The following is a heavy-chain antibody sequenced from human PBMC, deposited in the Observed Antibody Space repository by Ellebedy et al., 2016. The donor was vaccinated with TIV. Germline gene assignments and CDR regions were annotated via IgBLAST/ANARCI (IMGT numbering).Heavy chain of an antibody. J-gene: IGHJ6*03. V-gene: IGHV4-34*01. CDR2: VDHRGSI. Sequence: SETLSLXXAVYGGSLSGYYWSWIRQSPGKGLGWIGEVDHRGSINFNPPLKSRVTISLDTSKNQFSLKLSSVTAADTAVYYCARHNYNSYYMDVWGKGTTVTVSS. CDR3: ARHNYNSYYMDV. CDR1: GGSLSGYY.